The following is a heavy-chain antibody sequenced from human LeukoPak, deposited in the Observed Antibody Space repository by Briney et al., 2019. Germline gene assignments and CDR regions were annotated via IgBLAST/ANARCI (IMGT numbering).Heavy chain of an antibody. CDR1: GFTFSSYD. J-gene: IGHJ4*02. D-gene: IGHD5-12*01. CDR2: ISYHGTNA. Sequence: GGSLRLSCAASGFTFSSYDMHWVRQAPGKGLEWAAVISYHGTNAYYADSVKGRFTISRDNAKNSLYLQMNNLRAEDTAVYYCARAWGSDYDLNYWGQGTLVTVSS. CDR3: ARAWGSDYDLNY. V-gene: IGHV3-30-3*01.